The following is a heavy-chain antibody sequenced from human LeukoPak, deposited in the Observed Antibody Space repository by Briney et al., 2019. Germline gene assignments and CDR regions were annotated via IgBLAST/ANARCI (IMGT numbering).Heavy chain of an antibody. Sequence: GASVKVSCKASGGTFSSCAISWVRQAPGQGLEWMGGIIPIFGTANYAQKFQGRVTITADESTSTAYMELSSLRSEDTAVYYCARLHYYYYYMDVWGKGTTVTVSS. CDR1: GGTFSSCA. CDR3: ARLHYYYYYMDV. J-gene: IGHJ6*03. CDR2: IIPIFGTA. V-gene: IGHV1-69*13.